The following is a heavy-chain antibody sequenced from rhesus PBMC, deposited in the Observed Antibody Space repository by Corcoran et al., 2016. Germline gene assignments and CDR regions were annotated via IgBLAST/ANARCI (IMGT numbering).Heavy chain of an antibody. J-gene: IGHJ4*01. D-gene: IGHD2-39*02. Sequence: QLQLQESGPGLVKPSETLSVTCAVSGGSISSSYWSWIRKAPGKGLEWIGSIYGSGSSTNSNPSLNSRVTLSVDTSKNQLSLKLSSVTAADTAVYYCARAPLEWWSFDYWGQGVLVTVSS. V-gene: IGHV4-169*02. CDR1: GGSISSSY. CDR2: IYGSGSST. CDR3: ARAPLEWWSFDY.